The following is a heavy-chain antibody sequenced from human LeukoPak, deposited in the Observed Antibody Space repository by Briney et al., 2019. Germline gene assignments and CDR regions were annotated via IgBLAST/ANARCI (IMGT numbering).Heavy chain of an antibody. J-gene: IGHJ6*03. V-gene: IGHV4-39*01. Sequence: PSETLSLICTVSGGSISSSSYYWGWIRQPPGKGLEWIGTMYYSGSTYYNPSLKSRVTISVDTSKDQFSLKLSSVTAADTAVYYCARGPYCSSTSCYAGNDPDYYYYMDVWGKGTTVTVSS. CDR2: MYYSGST. CDR3: ARGPYCSSTSCYAGNDPDYYYYMDV. D-gene: IGHD2-2*01. CDR1: GGSISSSSYY.